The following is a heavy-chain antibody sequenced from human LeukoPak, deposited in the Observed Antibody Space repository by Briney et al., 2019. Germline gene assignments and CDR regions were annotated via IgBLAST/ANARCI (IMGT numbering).Heavy chain of an antibody. CDR1: GYTFTSYY. V-gene: IGHV1-46*01. J-gene: IGHJ5*02. CDR3: ARDGAPELYGSGSPSNWFDP. D-gene: IGHD3-10*01. CDR2: INPSGGST. Sequence: ASVKDSRKATGYTFTSYYMHWVRQAPGQGLEWMGIINPSGGSTSFAQKFQGRVTLTRGTSTSTVYMELSSLRSEDTAVYYCARDGAPELYGSGSPSNWFDPWGQGTLVTVPS.